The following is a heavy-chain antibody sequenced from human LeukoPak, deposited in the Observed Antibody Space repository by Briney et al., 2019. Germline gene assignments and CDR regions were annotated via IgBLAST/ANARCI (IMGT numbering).Heavy chain of an antibody. D-gene: IGHD6-13*01. V-gene: IGHV1-8*03. CDR2: SCNT. CDR3: ARMDSSSWHPRGNPFHY. J-gene: IGHJ4*02. Sequence: SCNTGYAQKFQGRFTITSNTSIITAYMELSSLRSEDTAVYYCARMDSSSWHPRGNPFHYWGQRTLVTVSS.